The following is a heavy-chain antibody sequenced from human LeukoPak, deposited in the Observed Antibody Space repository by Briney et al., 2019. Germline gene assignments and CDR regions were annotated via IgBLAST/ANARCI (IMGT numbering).Heavy chain of an antibody. D-gene: IGHD3-10*01. CDR1: GGSISSGSYY. J-gene: IGHJ5*02. CDR3: ARYDWSGAS. Sequence: PSETLSLTCTVSGGSISSGSYYWSWIRQPAGKGLEWIGRIYTSGSTNYNPSLKSRVTISVDTSKNQFSLKLSSVTAADTAVYYCARYDWSGASWGQGTLVTVSS. V-gene: IGHV4-61*02. CDR2: IYTSGST.